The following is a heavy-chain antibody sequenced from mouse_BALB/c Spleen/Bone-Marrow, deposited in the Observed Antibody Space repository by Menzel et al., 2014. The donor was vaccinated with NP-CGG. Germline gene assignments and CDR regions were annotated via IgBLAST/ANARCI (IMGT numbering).Heavy chain of an antibody. J-gene: IGHJ4*01. CDR2: IYPGAVYT. Sequence: VQLVESGAELVRPGTSVKMSCKAAGYTFTNYWIGWVKQRPGHGLEWIGDIYPGAVYTNYNEKFEGKATLTADTSSSTAYMQLSSLTSEDSAIYYCAIHGEAMDYWGQGTSVTVSS. CDR3: AIHGEAMDY. CDR1: GYTFTNYW. V-gene: IGHV1-63*02.